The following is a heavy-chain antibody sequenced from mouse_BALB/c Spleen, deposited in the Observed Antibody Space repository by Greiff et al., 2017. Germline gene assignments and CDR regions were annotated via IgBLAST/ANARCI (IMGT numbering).Heavy chain of an antibody. CDR3: AKRDGYYGAMDY. D-gene: IGHD2-3*01. V-gene: IGHV2-6-5*01. J-gene: IGHJ4*01. Sequence: VKLMESGPGLVAPSQSLSITCTVSGFSLTDYGVSWIRQPPGKGLEWLGVIWGDGSTYYNSALKSRLSISKDNSKSQVFLKMNSLQTDDTAMYYCAKRDGYYGAMDYWGQGTSVTVSS. CDR1: GFSLTDYG. CDR2: IWGDGST.